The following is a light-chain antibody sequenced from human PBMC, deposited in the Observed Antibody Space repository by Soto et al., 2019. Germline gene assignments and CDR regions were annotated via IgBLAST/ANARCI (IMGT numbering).Light chain of an antibody. J-gene: IGKJ4*01. CDR2: GAS. Sequence: IVLTQSPGTLSLSPGQTDTVYPSQIQSVSTNYLAWYQQRPGQARRLLIYGASSRGAGIPDRFSGSGSGTDFTLTIGRLETEDFAVYYCQQYGRSPKTFGGGTKVDIK. V-gene: IGKV3-20*01. CDR3: QQYGRSPKT. CDR1: QSVSTNY.